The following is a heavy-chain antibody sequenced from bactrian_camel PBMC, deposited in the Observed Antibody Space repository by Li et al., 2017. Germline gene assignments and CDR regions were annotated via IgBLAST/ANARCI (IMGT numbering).Heavy chain of an antibody. CDR3: KTTGVGVRCPARWIDY. Sequence: HVQLVESGGDSVQAGGSLKLTCLASGSIENRCMGWFRQAPGREREILARISAARTLTAYADSVKGRFTISQNNPKNTVHLQMNSLEPADTAMYYCKTTGVGVRCPARWIDYWGQGTQVTVS. J-gene: IGHJ4*01. CDR2: ISAARTLT. V-gene: IGHV3S53*01. D-gene: IGHD5*01. CDR1: GSIENRC.